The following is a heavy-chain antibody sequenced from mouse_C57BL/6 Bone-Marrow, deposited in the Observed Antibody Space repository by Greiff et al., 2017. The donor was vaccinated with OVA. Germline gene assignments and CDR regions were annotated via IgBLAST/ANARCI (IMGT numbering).Heavy chain of an antibody. Sequence: QVQLQQPGAELVKPGASVKMSCKASGYTFTSYWITWVKQRPGQGLEWIGDISPGSGSTNYNEKFKSKATLTVDTSSSTAYMQLSSLTSEDSAVYYCARWGDYEGGYAMDYWGKGTSVTVSS. CDR2: ISPGSGST. CDR1: GYTFTSYW. J-gene: IGHJ4*01. D-gene: IGHD2-4*01. CDR3: ARWGDYEGGYAMDY. V-gene: IGHV1-55*01.